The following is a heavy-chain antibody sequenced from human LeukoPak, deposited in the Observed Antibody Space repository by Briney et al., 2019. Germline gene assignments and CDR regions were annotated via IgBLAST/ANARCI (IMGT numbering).Heavy chain of an antibody. CDR3: ATDMSTNYGSGSYYMDV. V-gene: IGHV1-69*05. Sequence: SVKVSCKASGGTFSSYAISWVRQAPGQGLEWMGGIIPIFGTANYAQKFQGRVTITTDESTSTAYMELSSLRSEDTAVYYCATDMSTNYGSGSYYMDVWGKGTTVTVSS. J-gene: IGHJ6*03. D-gene: IGHD3-10*01. CDR2: IIPIFGTA. CDR1: GGTFSSYA.